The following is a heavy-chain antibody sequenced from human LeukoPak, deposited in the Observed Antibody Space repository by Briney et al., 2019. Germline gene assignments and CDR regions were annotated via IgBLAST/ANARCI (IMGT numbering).Heavy chain of an antibody. Sequence: GGSLRLTCSASKFSFNQFEMNWVRQAPGKGLEWVSYISTSSFTIYYADSVKGRFTISRDNAKNSLYLQMNSLRAKDTAVYYCARDEGWELLEYYFDYWGQGTLVTVSS. D-gene: IGHD1-26*01. V-gene: IGHV3-48*03. CDR1: KFSFNQFE. CDR3: ARDEGWELLEYYFDY. CDR2: ISTSSFTI. J-gene: IGHJ4*02.